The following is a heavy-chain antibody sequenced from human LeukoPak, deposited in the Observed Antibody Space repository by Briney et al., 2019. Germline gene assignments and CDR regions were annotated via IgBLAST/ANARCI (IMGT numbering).Heavy chain of an antibody. V-gene: IGHV1-8*01. CDR2: MNPNSGNT. J-gene: IGHJ4*02. CDR1: GYTFTSYD. Sequence: ASVKVSCKASGYTFTSYDINWVRQATEQGLEWMGWMNPNSGNTGYAQKFQGRVTMTRNTSISTAYMELSSLRSEDTAVYYCARGISRWLPTDQFDYWGQGTLVTDSS. CDR3: ARGISRWLPTDQFDY. D-gene: IGHD5-24*01.